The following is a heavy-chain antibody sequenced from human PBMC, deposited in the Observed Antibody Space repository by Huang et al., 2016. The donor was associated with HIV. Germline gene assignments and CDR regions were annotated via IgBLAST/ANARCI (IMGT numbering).Heavy chain of an antibody. J-gene: IGHJ3*02. CDR2: TTGSGGST. CDR1: GFTFGSYA. CDR3: AKHLGGRRGFTFIVLFGAFDM. V-gene: IGHV3-23*01. D-gene: IGHD3-22*01. Sequence: EVQLLESGGGLAQPGGSLRLSCTASGFTFGSYALNWVRQGPGKGLEWGSGTTGSGGSTDYANAVKGRFTISRDNSKNTLYLQMNSLRAEDTALYYCAKHLGGRRGFTFIVLFGAFDMWGQGTMVTVSS.